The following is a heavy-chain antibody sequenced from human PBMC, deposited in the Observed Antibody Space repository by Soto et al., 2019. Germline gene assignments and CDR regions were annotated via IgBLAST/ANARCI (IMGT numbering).Heavy chain of an antibody. CDR3: ARGSDVLLWFGESYYFDY. J-gene: IGHJ4*02. CDR2: MNPNSGNT. CDR1: GYTFTSYD. Sequence: GASVKVSCKASGYTFTSYDINWVRQATGQGLEWMGWMNPNSGNTGYAQKFQGRVTMTRNTSISTAYMELSSLRSEDTAVYYCARGSDVLLWFGESYYFDYWGQGTLVTVSS. V-gene: IGHV1-8*01. D-gene: IGHD3-10*01.